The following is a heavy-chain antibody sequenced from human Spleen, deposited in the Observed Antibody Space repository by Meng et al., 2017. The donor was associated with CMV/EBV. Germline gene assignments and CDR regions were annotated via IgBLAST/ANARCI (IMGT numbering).Heavy chain of an antibody. Sequence: GGSLRLSCAASGFTFSSYSMNWVRQAPGKGLEWVSSISSSSSYIYYADSVKGRFTISRDNSRNSLYLQMNSLSAEDTAVYYCARDISCTTSNCYSGDFHYYYHGMEVWGQGTTVTVSS. D-gene: IGHD2-15*01. CDR2: ISSSSSYI. J-gene: IGHJ6*02. CDR3: ARDISCTTSNCYSGDFHYYYHGMEV. CDR1: GFTFSSYS. V-gene: IGHV3-21*06.